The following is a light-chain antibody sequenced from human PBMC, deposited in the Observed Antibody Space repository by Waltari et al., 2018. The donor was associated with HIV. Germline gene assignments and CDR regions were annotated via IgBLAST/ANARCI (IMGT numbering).Light chain of an antibody. J-gene: IGLJ2*01. CDR2: GNS. Sequence: QSVLTQPPSASGAPGQRVTISCTGSSSHIGAGYDVHWYQQFPGTAPKLLIYGNSNRPSGVPDRFSGSKSGTSASLAITGLQAEDEADYYCQSYDSNLSGVFGGGTKLTVL. V-gene: IGLV1-40*01. CDR3: QSYDSNLSGV. CDR1: SSHIGAGYD.